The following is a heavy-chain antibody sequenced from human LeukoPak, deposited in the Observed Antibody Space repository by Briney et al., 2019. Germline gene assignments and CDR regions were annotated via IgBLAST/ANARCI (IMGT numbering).Heavy chain of an antibody. D-gene: IGHD2-2*01. V-gene: IGHV4-30-4*08. J-gene: IGHJ6*03. CDR1: GGSISSGDYY. Sequence: PSQTLPLTRTVSGGSISSGDYYWSWIRQPPGKGLEWIGYIYYSGSTYYNPSLKSRVTISVDTSKNQFSLKLSSVTAADTAVYYCARSVYCSSTSCQIHYYYYYYMDVWGKGTTVTVSS. CDR3: ARSVYCSSTSCQIHYYYYYYMDV. CDR2: IYYSGST.